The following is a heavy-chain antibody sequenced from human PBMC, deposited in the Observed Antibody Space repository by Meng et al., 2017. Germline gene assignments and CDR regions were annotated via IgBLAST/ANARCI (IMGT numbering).Heavy chain of an antibody. V-gene: IGHV1-24*01. CDR1: GYTLTELS. J-gene: IGHJ3*02. CDR2: FDPEDGET. Sequence: ASVKVSCKVSGYTLTELSMHWVRQAPGKGLEWMGGFDPEDGETIYAQKFQGRVTMTEDTSTDTAYMELSSLRSEDTAVYYCATDPNFMVRGVNDAFGIWGQGTKVTVSS. CDR3: ATDPNFMVRGVNDAFGI. D-gene: IGHD3-10*01.